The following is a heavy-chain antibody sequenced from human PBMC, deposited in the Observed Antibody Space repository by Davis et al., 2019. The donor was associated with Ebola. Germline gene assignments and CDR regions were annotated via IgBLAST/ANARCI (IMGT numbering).Heavy chain of an antibody. CDR1: GFTFSSFA. J-gene: IGHJ4*02. Sequence: GESLKISCAASGFTFSSFAMSWVRQAPGKGLEWVSTISGTSTYTYYADSVKGRFTISRDNSKNTLYLQMNSLRAEDTAVYYCAKYGKWEFIGVDYWGQGTLVTVSS. V-gene: IGHV3-23*01. CDR3: AKYGKWEFIGVDY. D-gene: IGHD1-26*01. CDR2: ISGTSTYT.